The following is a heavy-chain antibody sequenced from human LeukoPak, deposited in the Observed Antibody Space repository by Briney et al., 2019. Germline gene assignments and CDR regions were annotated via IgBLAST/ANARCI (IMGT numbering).Heavy chain of an antibody. Sequence: PGGSLRLSCAAPTFSFRNVAMCWGRLALGKGLEWVSGISDIGRRTDYADSVEGRFTISRDNPKNTPYLQMDSLRAEDTALYYCARKKWEPTSNDAFDIWGQGTMVTVSS. CDR1: TFSFRNVA. D-gene: IGHD1-26*01. J-gene: IGHJ3*02. V-gene: IGHV3-23*01. CDR2: ISDIGRRT. CDR3: ARKKWEPTSNDAFDI.